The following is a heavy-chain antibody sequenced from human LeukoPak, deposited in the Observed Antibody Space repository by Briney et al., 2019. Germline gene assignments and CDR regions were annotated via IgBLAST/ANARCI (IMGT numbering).Heavy chain of an antibody. D-gene: IGHD5-18*01. V-gene: IGHV6-1*01. CDR3: ARDAGAPGGYSYGYGFDY. Sequence: SQTPSLTCAISGDSVSSNSAAWNWVRQSPSRGLEWLGRTYYRSKWYNDYAVSVKSRITINPDTSKNQFSLQLNSVTPEDTAVYYCARDAGAPGGYSYGYGFDYWGQGTLVTVSS. CDR1: GDSVSSNSAA. CDR2: TYYRSKWYN. J-gene: IGHJ4*02.